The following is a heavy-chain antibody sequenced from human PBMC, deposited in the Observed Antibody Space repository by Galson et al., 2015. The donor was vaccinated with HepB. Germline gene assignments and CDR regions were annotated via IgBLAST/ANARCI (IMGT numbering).Heavy chain of an antibody. V-gene: IGHV3-74*03. Sequence: SLRLSCAASGFTFNSYWMHWVRQAPGKGLMWISRVNTDGTETTYADSVKGRFTISRDNAKNTYYLQMNSLSPEDTAIYYCVRGGTGYFRLFHGDACDVWGLGTMVTVSS. CDR3: VRGGTGYFRLFHGDACDV. CDR1: GFTFNSYW. D-gene: IGHD3-22*01. CDR2: VNTDGTET. J-gene: IGHJ3*01.